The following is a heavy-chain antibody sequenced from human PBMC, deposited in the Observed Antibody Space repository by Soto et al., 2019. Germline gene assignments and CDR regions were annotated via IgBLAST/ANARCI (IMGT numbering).Heavy chain of an antibody. V-gene: IGHV3-7*01. D-gene: IGHD1-26*01. J-gene: IGHJ5*02. CDR2: IKQDGSEK. CDR3: ARDGIPYSRSPNWFDP. Sequence: EVQLVESGGGLVQPGGSLRLSCAASGFTFSRYWMNWVRQAPGKGLEWVANIKQDGSEKYYVDSVKGRFTISRDNAKNSLYLQMNSLRAEDTAVYYCARDGIPYSRSPNWFDPWGQGTLVTVSS. CDR1: GFTFSRYW.